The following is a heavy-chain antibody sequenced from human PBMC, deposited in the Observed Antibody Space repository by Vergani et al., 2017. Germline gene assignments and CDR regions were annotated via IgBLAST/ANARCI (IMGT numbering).Heavy chain of an antibody. Sequence: EVQLLESGGGSAQPGESLRLSCAASGFTFSSYWMSWVHQAPGKGLEWVAHIKQDGSEKYYVDSVKGRFTISRDNAKTTLYLQMNSLRDEDRGVYYCARISGGSAPYLHYWGQGTLVTVAS. CDR2: IKQDGSEK. J-gene: IGHJ1*01. CDR3: ARISGGSAPYLHY. D-gene: IGHD2-15*01. CDR1: GFTFSSYW. V-gene: IGHV3-7*01.